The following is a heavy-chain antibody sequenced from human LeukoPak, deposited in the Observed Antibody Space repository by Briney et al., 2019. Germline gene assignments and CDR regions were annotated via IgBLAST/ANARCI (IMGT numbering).Heavy chain of an antibody. Sequence: GGSLRLSCAASGFTFSSYWMNWARQAPGKGLEWVASINHNGNVNYYVDSVKGRFTISRDNAKNSLYLQMSNLRAEDTAVYYCARGRDITGYSDYWGQGTLVTVSS. CDR3: ARGRDITGYSDY. D-gene: IGHD3-22*01. J-gene: IGHJ4*02. V-gene: IGHV3-7*03. CDR2: INHNGNVN. CDR1: GFTFSSYW.